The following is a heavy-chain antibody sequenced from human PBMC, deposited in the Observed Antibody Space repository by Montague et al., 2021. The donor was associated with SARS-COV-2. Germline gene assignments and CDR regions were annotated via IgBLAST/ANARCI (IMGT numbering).Heavy chain of an antibody. D-gene: IGHD1-1*01. Sequence: SETLSLTCTVSGDSISYFYWSWIRQPAGKGLEWIGRVSASGSTNYNPSLNSRVTMSVDTSKNQFSLKLTSVTAADTAVYYCARGAPGYWGQGTLVTVPS. CDR1: GDSISYFY. V-gene: IGHV4-4*07. CDR3: ARGAPGY. J-gene: IGHJ4*02. CDR2: VSASGST.